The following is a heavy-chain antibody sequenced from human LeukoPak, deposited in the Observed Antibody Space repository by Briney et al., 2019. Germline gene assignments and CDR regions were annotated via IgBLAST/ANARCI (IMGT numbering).Heavy chain of an antibody. CDR3: QSGWFSYFDY. V-gene: IGHV3-48*01. CDR1: GSTFSSYS. CDR2: ISSSSSTI. Sequence: GGSLRLSCAASGSTFSSYSMNWVRQAPGKGLEWVSYISSSSSTIYYADSVKGRFTISRDNAKNSLYLQMNSLRAEDTAVYYCQSGWFSYFDYWGQGTLVTVSS. J-gene: IGHJ4*02. D-gene: IGHD6-19*01.